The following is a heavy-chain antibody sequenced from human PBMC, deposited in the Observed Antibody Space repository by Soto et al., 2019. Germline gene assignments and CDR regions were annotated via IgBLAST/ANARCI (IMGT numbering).Heavy chain of an antibody. D-gene: IGHD6-13*01. Sequence: QVQLVQSGAEVKKPGASVKVSCKASGYSFTSYGISWVRQAPGQGLEWMGWISGYNGNTNYAQKLQGRVTMTTDTSTSTAYMELRSLRSDDTAVYYCARDSLPGLAAADPTWFDPWGQGTLVTVSS. CDR2: ISGYNGNT. V-gene: IGHV1-18*01. CDR3: ARDSLPGLAAADPTWFDP. J-gene: IGHJ5*02. CDR1: GYSFTSYG.